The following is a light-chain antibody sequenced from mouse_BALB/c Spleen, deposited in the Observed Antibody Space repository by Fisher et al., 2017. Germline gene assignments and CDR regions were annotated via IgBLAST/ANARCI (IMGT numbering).Light chain of an antibody. CDR1: SSVSY. J-gene: IGKJ4*01. CDR2: STS. CDR3: QQRSSYPPIT. V-gene: IGKV4-57*01. Sequence: IVMTQSTAIMSASPGEKVTMTCSASSSVSYMHWYQQKSGTSPKLLIYSTSNLASGVPARFSGSGSGTSYSLTISRMEAEDAATYYCQQRSSYPPITFGSGTKLEI.